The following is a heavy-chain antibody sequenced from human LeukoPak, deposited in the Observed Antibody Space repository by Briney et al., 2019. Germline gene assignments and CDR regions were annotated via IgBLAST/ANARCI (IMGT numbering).Heavy chain of an antibody. Sequence: PGGSLRLSCAASGFTFSDYYMSWIRQAPGKGLEWVSYISSSGSTIYYADSVRGRFTISRDNAKNSLYLQMNSLRAEDTAVYYCARWVTAMVTGYFDYWGQGTLVTVSS. V-gene: IGHV3-11*01. J-gene: IGHJ4*02. CDR1: GFTFSDYY. CDR2: ISSSGSTI. CDR3: ARWVTAMVTGYFDY. D-gene: IGHD5-18*01.